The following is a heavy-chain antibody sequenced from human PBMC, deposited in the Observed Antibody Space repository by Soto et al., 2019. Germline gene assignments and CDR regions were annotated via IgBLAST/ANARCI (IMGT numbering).Heavy chain of an antibody. J-gene: IGHJ3*02. Sequence: GGSLRLSCAASGFTFDDYAMHWVRQAPGKGLEWVSGISWNSGSIGYADSVKGRFTISRDNAKNSLYLQMNSLRAEDAALYYCAKDREARIVGANTVAFDIWGQGTMVTVSS. CDR1: GFTFDDYA. CDR2: ISWNSGSI. D-gene: IGHD1-26*01. CDR3: AKDREARIVGANTVAFDI. V-gene: IGHV3-9*01.